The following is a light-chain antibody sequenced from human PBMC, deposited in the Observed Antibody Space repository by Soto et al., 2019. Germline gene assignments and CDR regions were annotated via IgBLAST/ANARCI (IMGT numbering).Light chain of an antibody. V-gene: IGKV1-39*01. CDR3: QQTSSAPFT. Sequence: DIQMTQSPYSLSAAVGDRVTIACRASQNINTYLNWYQQKPGKAPKLLIFDAASLQSGVPSRFSGGGSRTIFTLTITSLQPEDFATYYCQQTSSAPFTFGPGTKVDIK. J-gene: IGKJ3*01. CDR2: DAA. CDR1: QNINTY.